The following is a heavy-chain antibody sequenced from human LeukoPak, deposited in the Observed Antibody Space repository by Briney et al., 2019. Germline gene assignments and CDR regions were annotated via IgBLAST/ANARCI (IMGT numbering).Heavy chain of an antibody. CDR2: INPNSGGT. CDR1: GYTFTGYY. D-gene: IGHD5-18*01. CDR3: ARGQRGYSYSNYFDY. J-gene: IGHJ4*02. Sequence: ASVKVSCKTSGYTFTGYYMHWVRQAPGQGLEWMGWINPNSGGTNYAQKFQGRVTMTRDTSISTAYMELSRLRSDDTAVYYCARGQRGYSYSNYFDYWGQGTLVTVSS. V-gene: IGHV1-2*02.